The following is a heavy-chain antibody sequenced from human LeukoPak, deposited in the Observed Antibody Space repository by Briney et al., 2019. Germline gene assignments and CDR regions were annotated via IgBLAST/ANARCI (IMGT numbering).Heavy chain of an antibody. Sequence: ASVKVSCKASGYTFTGYYMHWVRQAPGQGLEWMGCINPNSGGTNYAQKFQGRVTMTRGTSISTAYMELSRLRSDDTAVYYCARDSYYGSGSYIYFDYWGQGTLVTVSS. J-gene: IGHJ4*02. CDR2: INPNSGGT. CDR1: GYTFTGYY. CDR3: ARDSYYGSGSYIYFDY. V-gene: IGHV1-2*02. D-gene: IGHD3-10*01.